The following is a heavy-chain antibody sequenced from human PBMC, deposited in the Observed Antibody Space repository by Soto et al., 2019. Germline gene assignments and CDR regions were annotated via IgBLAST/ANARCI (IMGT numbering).Heavy chain of an antibody. Sequence: QVQLRESGPVLVKPSQTLSLTCTVSGASVSGGGSYWTWIRQLPGKGLEWIGYIYNSENTYYHPSLKSRVDISVDTSKNQFSLTMSSVSAADTAIYYCARATPELPKGQAFDIWGQGTMVPVSS. D-gene: IGHD1-7*01. V-gene: IGHV4-31*03. CDR1: GASVSGGGSY. CDR2: IYNSENT. CDR3: ARATPELPKGQAFDI. J-gene: IGHJ3*02.